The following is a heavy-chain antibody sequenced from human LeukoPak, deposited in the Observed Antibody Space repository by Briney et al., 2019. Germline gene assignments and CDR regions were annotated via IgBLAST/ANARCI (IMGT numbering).Heavy chain of an antibody. J-gene: IGHJ5*02. Sequence: GGSLRLSCAASGFTFSNYGMHWVRQAPGKGLEWVTFIRYDGSKKYYVDSVKGRFTISRDNAKNSLYLQVNSLRAEDTAVYYCARPAVIVVVPAAHTPNWFDPWGQGTLVTVSS. D-gene: IGHD2-2*01. CDR1: GFTFSNYG. CDR3: ARPAVIVVVPAAHTPNWFDP. V-gene: IGHV3-30*02. CDR2: IRYDGSKK.